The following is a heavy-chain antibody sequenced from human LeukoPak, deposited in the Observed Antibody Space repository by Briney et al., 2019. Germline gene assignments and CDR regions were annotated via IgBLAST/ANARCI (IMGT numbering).Heavy chain of an antibody. CDR1: GGSISSGGYY. D-gene: IGHD2-15*01. J-gene: IGHJ3*01. CDR2: IYYSGST. V-gene: IGHV4-31*03. Sequence: PSETLSLTCTVSGGSISSGGYYWSWIRQHPGKGLEWIGYIYYSGSTYYNPSLRSRVTISVDTFKNQFSLKLSSVTAADTAVYFCARRRVVVASTDGASGAFDVWGQGTMVTVSS. CDR3: ARRRVVVASTDGASGAFDV.